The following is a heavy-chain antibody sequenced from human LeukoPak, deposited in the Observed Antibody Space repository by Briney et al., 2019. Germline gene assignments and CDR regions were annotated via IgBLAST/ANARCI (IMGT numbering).Heavy chain of an antibody. CDR3: ARDLYQRHAFDI. CDR1: GFTFTIFG. Sequence: GGSLRLSCAASGFTFTIFGSNWVRQAPGKGPEWVSYIDARSGITYYADSVQGRFTLSRDNARESVFLQMDSLRVDDTAVYYCARDLYQRHAFDIWGQGTMVTVSS. J-gene: IGHJ3*02. V-gene: IGHV3-48*01. CDR2: IDARSGIT. D-gene: IGHD6-25*01.